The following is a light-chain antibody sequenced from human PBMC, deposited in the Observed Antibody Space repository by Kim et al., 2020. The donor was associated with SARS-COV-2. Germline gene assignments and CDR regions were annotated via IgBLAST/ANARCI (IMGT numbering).Light chain of an antibody. V-gene: IGLV2-14*03. CDR3: TSYTGADIVL. CDR1: SSLVGDYND. J-gene: IGLJ3*02. Sequence: QSALTQPASVSGSPGQSITISCTGTSSLVGDYNDVSWYQQHPDKAPKLIIYDVSYRPSGVSTRFSGSKSGNTASLTISWLQAADEADYYCTSYTGADIVLFGGGTQLTVL. CDR2: DVS.